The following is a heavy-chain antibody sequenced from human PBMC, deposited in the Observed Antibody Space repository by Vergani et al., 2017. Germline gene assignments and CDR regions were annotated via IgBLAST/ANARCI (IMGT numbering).Heavy chain of an antibody. V-gene: IGHV4-39*01. Sequence: QLQLQESGPGLVKPSETLSLTCTVSGGSISSNTYYWGWIRQPPGKGLEWIGSIFYSGSTYYNPSLKSRVTISVDTSKNQFSLKLSSVTAADTAVYYCASDTHSGQRADRWGQGILVTVTS. D-gene: IGHD6-19*01. CDR2: IFYSGST. CDR1: GGSISSNTYY. CDR3: ASDTHSGQRADR. J-gene: IGHJ5*02.